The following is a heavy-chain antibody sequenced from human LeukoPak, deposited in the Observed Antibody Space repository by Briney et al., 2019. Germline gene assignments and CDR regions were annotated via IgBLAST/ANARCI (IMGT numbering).Heavy chain of an antibody. J-gene: IGHJ5*02. CDR2: TYYRSKWYN. CDR1: GDSVSSNSAA. D-gene: IGHD1-1*01. V-gene: IGHV6-1*01. CDR3: ARILGTKLDSGSGFDP. Sequence: SQTLSLTCAISGDSVSSNSAAWNWIRQSPSRGLEWLGRTYYRSKWYNDYAVSVKSRITINPDTSKNQFSLQLNSVTPEDTAVYYCARILGTKLDSGSGFDPWGQGTLVTVSS.